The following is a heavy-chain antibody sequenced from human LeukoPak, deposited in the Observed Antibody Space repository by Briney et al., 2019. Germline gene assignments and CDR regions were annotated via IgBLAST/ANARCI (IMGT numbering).Heavy chain of an antibody. Sequence: ASVKVSCKASGYTFTSYDINWVRQATGQGLEWMGWMNPNSGSTGYAQKFQGRVTITRNTSISTAYMELSSLRSEDTAVYYCAGVAGPEWFDPWGQGTLVTVSS. CDR3: AGVAGPEWFDP. J-gene: IGHJ5*02. V-gene: IGHV1-8*03. D-gene: IGHD1-14*01. CDR1: GYTFTSYD. CDR2: MNPNSGST.